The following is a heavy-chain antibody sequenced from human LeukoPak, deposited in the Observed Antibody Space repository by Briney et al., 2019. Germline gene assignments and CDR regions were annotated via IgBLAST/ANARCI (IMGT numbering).Heavy chain of an antibody. Sequence: SETLSLTCTVSGGSISSGDYYWSCIRQPPGKGLEWIGYIYYSGSTYYNPSLKSRVTISVDTSKNQFSLKLSSVTAADTAVYYCARDWFGDPQAVWGQGTTVTVSS. V-gene: IGHV4-30-4*01. CDR2: IYYSGST. CDR1: GGSISSGDYY. D-gene: IGHD3-10*01. J-gene: IGHJ6*02. CDR3: ARDWFGDPQAV.